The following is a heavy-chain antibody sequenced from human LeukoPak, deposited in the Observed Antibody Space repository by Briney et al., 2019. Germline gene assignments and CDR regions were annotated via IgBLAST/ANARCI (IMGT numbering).Heavy chain of an antibody. V-gene: IGHV3-73*01. D-gene: IGHD6-13*01. CDR2: IRSKANTYAT. J-gene: IGHJ6*02. CDR3: TTAVGTDFYDYGLDA. CDR1: GFTFSGSA. Sequence: GGSLKLSCAASGFTFSGSAMHWVRQASGKGLEWVGRIRSKANTYATAYAASVKGRFTISRDDSKNTAYLQLDSLKTEDTAVYYCTTAVGTDFYDYGLDAWGQGTTVTVSS.